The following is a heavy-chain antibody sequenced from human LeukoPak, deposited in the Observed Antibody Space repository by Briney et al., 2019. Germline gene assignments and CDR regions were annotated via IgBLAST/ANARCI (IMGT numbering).Heavy chain of an antibody. D-gene: IGHD3-10*01. V-gene: IGHV4-4*02. CDR3: AGVDYGSGSPPLYGMDV. CDR2: IYHSGST. CDR1: GGSISSSNW. J-gene: IGHJ6*04. Sequence: SGTLSLTCAVSGGSISSSNWWSWVRQPPGKGVEWIGEIYHSGSTNYNPSLKSRVTISVDKSKNQFSLKLSSVTAADTAVYYCAGVDYGSGSPPLYGMDVWGKGTTVTVSS.